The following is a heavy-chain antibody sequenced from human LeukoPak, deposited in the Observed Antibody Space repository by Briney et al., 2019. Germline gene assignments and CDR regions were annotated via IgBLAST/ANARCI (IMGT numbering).Heavy chain of an antibody. Sequence: GGSLRLSCAASGFTFSSYAMSWVRQAPGKGLKWVSAISGSGGSTYYADSVKGRFTISRDNSKNTLYLQMNSLRAEDTAVYYCAKVVVATPNAKNYYYYYGMDVWGQGTTVTVSS. J-gene: IGHJ6*02. CDR3: AKVVVATPNAKNYYYYYGMDV. CDR2: ISGSGGST. V-gene: IGHV3-23*01. CDR1: GFTFSSYA. D-gene: IGHD2-15*01.